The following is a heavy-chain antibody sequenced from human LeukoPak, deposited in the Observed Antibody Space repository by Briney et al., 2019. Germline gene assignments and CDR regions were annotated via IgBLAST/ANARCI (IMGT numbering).Heavy chain of an antibody. Sequence: GGSLRLSCAASGFTFSTYAMSWVRQAPGKGLEWVSATSCSGVSTYYADSVKGRFSISRDNSKNTLYLQMNSLRVDDTALYYCGKDLGFGGPHDAFDIWGQGTMVTVSS. CDR1: GFTFSTYA. J-gene: IGHJ3*02. D-gene: IGHD3-10*01. CDR3: GKDLGFGGPHDAFDI. CDR2: TSCSGVST. V-gene: IGHV3-23*01.